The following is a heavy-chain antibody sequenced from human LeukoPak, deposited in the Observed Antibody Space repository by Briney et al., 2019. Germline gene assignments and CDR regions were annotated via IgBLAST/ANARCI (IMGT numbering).Heavy chain of an antibody. CDR2: ISSSSSYI. CDR3: ARVHYEAYISYYFDY. J-gene: IGHJ4*02. Sequence: GGSLRLSCAASGFTFSSYSMNWVRQAPGKGLEWVSSISSSSSYIYYADSVKGRFTISRDNAKNSLYLQMNSLRAEDTAVYYCARVHYEAYISYYFDYWGQGTLVTVSS. V-gene: IGHV3-21*01. CDR1: GFTFSSYS. D-gene: IGHD4-17*01.